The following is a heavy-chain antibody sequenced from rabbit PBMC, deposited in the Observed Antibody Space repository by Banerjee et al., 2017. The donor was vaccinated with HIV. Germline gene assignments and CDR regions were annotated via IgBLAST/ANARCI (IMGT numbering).Heavy chain of an antibody. D-gene: IGHD4-1*01. CDR2: INTSSGST. J-gene: IGHJ4*01. CDR3: ARDLAGVIGWNFDL. V-gene: IGHV1S40*01. CDR1: GFDLSSGA. Sequence: QSLEESGGGLVQPGGSLTLTCTASGFDLSSGAMSWVRQAPGKGLEWIACINTSSGSTVYATWAKSRFTISRTSSTTVALQMTSLTAADTATYFCARDLAGVIGWNFDLWGPGTLVTVS.